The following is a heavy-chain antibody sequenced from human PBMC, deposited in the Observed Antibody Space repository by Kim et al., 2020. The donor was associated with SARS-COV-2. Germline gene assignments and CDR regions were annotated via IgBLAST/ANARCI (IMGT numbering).Heavy chain of an antibody. D-gene: IGHD3-22*01. Sequence: RVTISVDTSKNQFSLKLSSVTAADTAVYYCARAGGVDYYDSSGYYSPFDYWGQGTLVTVSS. J-gene: IGHJ4*02. CDR3: ARAGGVDYYDSSGYYSPFDY. V-gene: IGHV4-34*01.